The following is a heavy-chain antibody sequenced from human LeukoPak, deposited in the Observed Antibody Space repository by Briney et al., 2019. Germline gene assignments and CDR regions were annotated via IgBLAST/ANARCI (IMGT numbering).Heavy chain of an antibody. CDR2: ISSSSSYI. CDR3: ARTYYDILTGYNPCFDY. J-gene: IGHJ4*02. CDR1: GFTFSSYS. D-gene: IGHD3-9*01. Sequence: GVSLRLSCAASGFTFSSYSMNWVRQAPGKGLEWVSSISSSSSYIYYADSVKGRFTISRDNAKNSLYLQMISLRAEDTAVYYCARTYYDILTGYNPCFDYWGQGTLVTVSS. V-gene: IGHV3-21*01.